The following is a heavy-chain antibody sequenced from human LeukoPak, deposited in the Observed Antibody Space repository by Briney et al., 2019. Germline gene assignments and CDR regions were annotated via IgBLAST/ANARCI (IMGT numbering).Heavy chain of an antibody. V-gene: IGHV3-23*01. J-gene: IGHJ4*02. CDR1: GFTFSSYA. Sequence: GGSLRLSCAASGFTFSSYAMNWVRQAPGKGLEWVSAVRGSDAGTSYADSVKGRFTISRDNSKNILYLHMNSLRADDTAVYYCARSGTEDGYNIYFDHWGQGTLVTVSS. D-gene: IGHD5-24*01. CDR2: VRGSDAGT. CDR3: ARSGTEDGYNIYFDH.